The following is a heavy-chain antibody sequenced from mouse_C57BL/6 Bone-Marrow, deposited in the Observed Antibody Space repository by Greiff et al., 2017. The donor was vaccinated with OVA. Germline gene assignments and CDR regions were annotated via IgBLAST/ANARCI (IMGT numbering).Heavy chain of an antibody. CDR3: ARKDTTRYFDV. V-gene: IGHV1-19*01. D-gene: IGHD1-1*01. J-gene: IGHJ1*03. CDR2: INPYNGGT. CDR1: GYTFTDYY. Sequence: EVQLQQSGPVLVKPGASVKMSCKASGYTFTDYYMNWVKQSHGKSLEWIGVINPYNGGTSYNQKFKGKATLTVDKSSSTAYMELNSLTSEDSAVYYCARKDTTRYFDVWGTGTTVTVSS.